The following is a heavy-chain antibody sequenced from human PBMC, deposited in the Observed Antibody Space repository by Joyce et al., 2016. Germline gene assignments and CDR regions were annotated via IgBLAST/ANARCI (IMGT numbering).Heavy chain of an antibody. CDR1: GYTFTSYD. CDR3: ARERNFGDLSFDP. V-gene: IGHV1-8*01. Sequence: QVQLVQSGAEVKKPGASVKVSCKASGYTFTSYDINWVRQGTGQGLEWMGWMKTNSGNTGCAQKFQGRVTMTWNTSISTAYMELSSLRSEDTAIYYCARERNFGDLSFDPWGQGTLVTVSS. D-gene: IGHD4-17*01. CDR2: MKTNSGNT. J-gene: IGHJ5*02.